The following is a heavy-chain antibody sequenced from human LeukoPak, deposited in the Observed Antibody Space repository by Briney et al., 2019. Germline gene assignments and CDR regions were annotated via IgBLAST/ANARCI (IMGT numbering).Heavy chain of an antibody. CDR1: GYSISSGYY. CDR3: ARVGDDRDSSSWYVRYYYYYMDV. V-gene: IGHV4-38-2*02. D-gene: IGHD6-13*01. CDR2: IYHSGST. J-gene: IGHJ6*03. Sequence: PSETLSLTCTVSGYSISSGYYWGCFRQPPGKGLEWIASIYHSGSTYYNPSLKSRVTISVDTSKNQFSLKLSSVTAADTAVYYCARVGDDRDSSSWYVRYYYYYMDVWGKGTTVTISS.